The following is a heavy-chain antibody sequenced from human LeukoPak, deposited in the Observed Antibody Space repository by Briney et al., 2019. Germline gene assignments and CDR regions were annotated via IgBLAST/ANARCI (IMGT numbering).Heavy chain of an antibody. CDR3: ARGPRDSSSWYYY. D-gene: IGHD6-13*01. CDR1: GGSISSYY. J-gene: IGHJ4*02. CDR2: IYYSGST. Sequence: SETLSLTCTVSGGSISSYYWSWIRQPPGKGLESIGYIYYSGSTNYNPSLKSRVTISVDTSKNQFSLKLSSVTAADTAVYYCARGPRDSSSWYYYWGQGTLVTVSS. V-gene: IGHV4-59*01.